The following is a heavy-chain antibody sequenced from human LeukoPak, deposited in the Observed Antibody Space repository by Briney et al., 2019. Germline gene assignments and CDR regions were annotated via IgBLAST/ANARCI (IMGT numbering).Heavy chain of an antibody. CDR3: AKAPSSSWYGDHFDY. Sequence: GGPLRLSCAASGFPLRNYEKNGVRRAQGRGGEGVSYISSRDKTTYYADSVTGRFTISRDNAKNSLYLQMNSLRAEDMALYYCAKAPSSSWYGDHFDYWGQGTLVTVSS. V-gene: IGHV3-48*03. J-gene: IGHJ4*02. CDR2: ISSRDKTT. D-gene: IGHD6-13*01. CDR1: GFPLRNYE.